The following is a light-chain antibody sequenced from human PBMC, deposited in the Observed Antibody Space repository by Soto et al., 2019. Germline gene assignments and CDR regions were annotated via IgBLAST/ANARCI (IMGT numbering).Light chain of an antibody. Sequence: EIVLTHSPGTLSLSPWEIATLSCRASQSVSSNLAWYQQKPGQAPRLLIYGASTRATGVPARFSGGGSGTDFTLTISRLEPEDFAVYYCQQFSSYPLTFGGGTKVDIK. CDR1: QSVSSN. J-gene: IGKJ4*01. CDR3: QQFSSYPLT. CDR2: GAS. V-gene: IGKV3-20*01.